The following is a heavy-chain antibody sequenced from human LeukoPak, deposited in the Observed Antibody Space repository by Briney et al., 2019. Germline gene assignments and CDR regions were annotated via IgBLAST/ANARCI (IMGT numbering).Heavy chain of an antibody. CDR1: GFTFDDYG. Sequence: GGSLRLSCAASGFTFDDYGMSWVRQAPGKGLEWVSGINWNGGSTGYADPVKGRFTISRDNAKNSLYLQMNSLRAEDTALYYCARGRSGSYQEGFDYWGQGILVTVSS. CDR2: INWNGGST. D-gene: IGHD1-26*01. CDR3: ARGRSGSYQEGFDY. J-gene: IGHJ4*02. V-gene: IGHV3-20*04.